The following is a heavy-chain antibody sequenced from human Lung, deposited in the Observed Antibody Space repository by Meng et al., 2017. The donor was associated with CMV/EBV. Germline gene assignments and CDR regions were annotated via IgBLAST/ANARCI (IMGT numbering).Heavy chain of an antibody. CDR3: AKDRVVVVPAVDAFDI. CDR2: IRYDGSNK. V-gene: IGHV3-30*02. D-gene: IGHD2-2*01. J-gene: IGHJ3*02. CDR1: GFTFSSYG. Sequence: GGSLRLXCAASGFTFSSYGMHWVRQAPGKGLEWVAFIRYDGSNKYYADSVKGRFTISRDNSKNTLYLQMNSLRAEDTAVYYCAKDRVVVVPAVDAFDIWGKGTMVTFSS.